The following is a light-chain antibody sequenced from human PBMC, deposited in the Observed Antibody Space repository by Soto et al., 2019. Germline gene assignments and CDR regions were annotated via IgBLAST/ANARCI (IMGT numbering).Light chain of an antibody. Sequence: QSALTQPASVSGSPGQSITISCTGTGSDVGGYNYVSWYQQHPGKAPKLMIYVVSNRPSGVSNRFSGSNSGNTASLTISGLQAEDEADYYCSSYTSSSTYVVFGGGTKLTVL. J-gene: IGLJ2*01. V-gene: IGLV2-14*01. CDR3: SSYTSSSTYVV. CDR2: VVS. CDR1: GSDVGGYNY.